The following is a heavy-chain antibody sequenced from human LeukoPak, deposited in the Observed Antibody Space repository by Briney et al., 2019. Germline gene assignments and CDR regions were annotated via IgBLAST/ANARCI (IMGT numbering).Heavy chain of an antibody. D-gene: IGHD3-10*01. CDR2: INHSGST. J-gene: IGHJ4*02. CDR3: ARVSGSGSYP. Sequence: SETLSLTCTVSGGSITTSNYYWAWIRQPPGKGLEWIGEINHSGSTNYNPSLKSRVTISVDTSKSQFSLKLSSVTAADTAVYYCARVSGSGSYPWSQGTLVTVSS. CDR1: GGSITTSNYY. V-gene: IGHV4-39*07.